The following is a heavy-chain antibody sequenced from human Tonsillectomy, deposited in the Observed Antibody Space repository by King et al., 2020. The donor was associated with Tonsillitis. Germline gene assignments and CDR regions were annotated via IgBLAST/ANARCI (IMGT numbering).Heavy chain of an antibody. CDR1: GFTFSYYG. V-gene: IGHV3-30*18. Sequence: VQLVESGGGVVQPGRSLRLSCAASGFTFSYYGMHWVRQAPGKGLEWVAVISYDGSNKYYADSVKGRFTISRDNSKNTLYLQMNSLRAEDTAVYYCAKDIGTIFGEVIPRNYYGMDVWGQGTTVTVSS. CDR3: AKDIGTIFGEVIPRNYYGMDV. D-gene: IGHD3-3*01. CDR2: ISYDGSNK. J-gene: IGHJ6*02.